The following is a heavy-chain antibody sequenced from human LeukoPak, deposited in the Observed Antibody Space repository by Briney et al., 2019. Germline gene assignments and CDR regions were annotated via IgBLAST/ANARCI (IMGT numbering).Heavy chain of an antibody. V-gene: IGHV4-30-2*01. CDR1: GGSISSGGYS. J-gene: IGHJ3*02. Sequence: PSETLSLTCIVSGGSISSGGYSWSWIRQPPGKGLEWIGYIYHSGSTYYNPSLKSRVTISVDRSKNQFSLKLSSVTAADTAVYYCARARDSSGYYSDAFDIWGQGTMVTVSS. CDR2: IYHSGST. D-gene: IGHD3-22*01. CDR3: ARARDSSGYYSDAFDI.